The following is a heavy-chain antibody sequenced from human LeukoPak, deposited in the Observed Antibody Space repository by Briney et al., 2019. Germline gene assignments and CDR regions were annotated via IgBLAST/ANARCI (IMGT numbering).Heavy chain of an antibody. J-gene: IGHJ6*03. CDR2: IIPIFGTA. CDR1: GCTFSSYA. D-gene: IGHD2-2*02. Sequence: ASVKVSCKASGCTFSSYAISWVRQAPGQGLEWMGGIIPIFGTANYPQKFQSRVPITADEPPSTAYMELSSLRSEDTAVYYCASGQRVVPAAIVRPRFEPYYYYYMDVWGKGTTVTVSS. CDR3: ASGQRVVPAAIVRPRFEPYYYYYMDV. V-gene: IGHV1-69*13.